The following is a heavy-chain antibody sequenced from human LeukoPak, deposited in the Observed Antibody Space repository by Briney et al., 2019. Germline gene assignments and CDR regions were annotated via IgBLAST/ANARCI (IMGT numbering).Heavy chain of an antibody. CDR2: ISASGGST. J-gene: IGHJ6*03. D-gene: IGHD3-10*01. Sequence: GGSLRLSCAVSGFTFSTFAMTWVRQAPGKGLDWVSGISASGGSTYYADSVKGRFTISRDNAENSLYLQMNSLRADDTAVYYCARGRGSAYYYYYMDVWGKGTTVTVSS. CDR3: ARGRGSAYYYYYMDV. V-gene: IGHV3-23*01. CDR1: GFTFSTFA.